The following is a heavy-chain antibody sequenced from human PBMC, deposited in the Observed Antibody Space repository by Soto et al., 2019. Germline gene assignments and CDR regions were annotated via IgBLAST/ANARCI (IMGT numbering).Heavy chain of an antibody. CDR2: IRGSVGSA. Sequence: PGRSLRLSCSASGFSFSDYAMNWVRQAPGKGLEWVSVIRGSVGSASYADSGQGRFTISRDNSNNTLYRQNNSHRAENTAIYSCVREGSGWYSRGSFDFWGRGTMVTVSS. CDR1: GFSFSDYA. J-gene: IGHJ3*01. D-gene: IGHD6-19*01. V-gene: IGHV3-23*01. CDR3: VREGSGWYSRGSFDF.